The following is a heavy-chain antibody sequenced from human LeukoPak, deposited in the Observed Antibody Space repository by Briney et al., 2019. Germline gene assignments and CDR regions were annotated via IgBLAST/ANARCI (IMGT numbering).Heavy chain of an antibody. D-gene: IGHD2-2*02. J-gene: IGHJ4*02. CDR1: GFTFSSYG. Sequence: GGSLRLSCAASGFTFSSYGMHWVRQAPGKGLEWVAVISYDRSNKYYADSVKGRFTISRDNSKNTLYLQMNSLRAEDTAVYYCAKDRGPRASWYKVFLDYWGQGTLVTVSS. CDR3: AKDRGPRASWYKVFLDY. V-gene: IGHV3-30*18. CDR2: ISYDRSNK.